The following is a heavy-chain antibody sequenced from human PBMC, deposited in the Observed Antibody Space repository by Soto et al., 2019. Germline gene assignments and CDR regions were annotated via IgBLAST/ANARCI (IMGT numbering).Heavy chain of an antibody. CDR2: IYYTGTH. Sequence: QVQLQESGPGLVKPSETLSLTCSVSGGSVSNYYWSWVRQPPGKRLEWIGYIYYTGTHDYNPSLRGRATISVDTSKDQFSLKLTSVTAADTAVYYCAIDRDRHSSGLPAFDPWGQGILVTVSS. V-gene: IGHV4-59*02. CDR3: AIDRDRHSSGLPAFDP. D-gene: IGHD3-22*01. CDR1: GGSVSNYY. J-gene: IGHJ5*02.